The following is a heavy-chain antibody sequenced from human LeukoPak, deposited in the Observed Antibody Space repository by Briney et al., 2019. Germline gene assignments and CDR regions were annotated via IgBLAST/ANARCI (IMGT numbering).Heavy chain of an antibody. CDR1: GGTFSSCA. CDR2: IIPIFGTA. D-gene: IGHD2-15*01. V-gene: IGHV1-69*05. Sequence: SVKVSCKASGGTFSSCAISWVRQAPGQGLEWMGGIIPIFGTANYAQKFQGRVTITTDESTSTAYMELSSLRSEDTAVYYCARSYYCSGGSCDSEGAFDIWGQGTMVTVSS. CDR3: ARSYYCSGGSCDSEGAFDI. J-gene: IGHJ3*02.